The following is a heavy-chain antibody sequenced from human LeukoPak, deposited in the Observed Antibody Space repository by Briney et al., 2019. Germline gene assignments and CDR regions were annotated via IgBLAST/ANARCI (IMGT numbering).Heavy chain of an antibody. CDR2: IRNKANSYTT. CDR1: GYTFSSYW. D-gene: IGHD3-16*01. CDR3: AQSGSYAAFDY. J-gene: IGHJ4*02. V-gene: IGHV3-72*01. Sequence: PGGSLRLSCAASGYTFSSYWMSWVRQAAGKGLEWVGRIRNKANSYTTEYAASVKGRFTISRDDSKNSLYLQMNSLKTEDTAVYYCAQSGSYAAFDYWGQGTLVTVSS.